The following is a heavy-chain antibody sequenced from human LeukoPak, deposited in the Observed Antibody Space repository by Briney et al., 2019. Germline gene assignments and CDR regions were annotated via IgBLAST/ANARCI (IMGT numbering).Heavy chain of an antibody. V-gene: IGHV1-69*05. CDR3: ARRRESSGLIFDY. J-gene: IGHJ4*02. D-gene: IGHD6-19*01. Sequence: GSSVKVSCKASGGTFSSYAISWVRQAPGQGLEWMGRIIPIFGTANYAQKFQGRGTITTGESTSTAYMELSSLRSEDTAVYYCARRRESSGLIFDYWGQGTLVTVSS. CDR1: GGTFSSYA. CDR2: IIPIFGTA.